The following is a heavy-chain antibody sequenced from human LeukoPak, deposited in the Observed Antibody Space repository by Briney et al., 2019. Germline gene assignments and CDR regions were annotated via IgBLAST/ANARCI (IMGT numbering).Heavy chain of an antibody. CDR3: AKGRSIAARGFMVDY. J-gene: IGHJ4*02. V-gene: IGHV3-23*01. Sequence: PGGSLRLSCAASGFTFSSYAMSWVRQAPGKGPEWVSAISGSGGSTYYADSVKGRFTTSRDNSKNTLYLQMNSLRAEDTAVYYCAKGRSIAARGFMVDYWGQGTLVTVSS. D-gene: IGHD6-6*01. CDR2: ISGSGGST. CDR1: GFTFSSYA.